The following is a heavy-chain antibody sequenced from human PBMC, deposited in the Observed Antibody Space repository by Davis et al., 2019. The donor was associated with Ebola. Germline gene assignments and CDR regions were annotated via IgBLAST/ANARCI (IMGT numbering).Heavy chain of an antibody. CDR1: GYTFTSYD. Sequence: ASVMVSCKASGYTFTSYDINWVRQATGQGLEWMGWMNPNSGNTGYAQKFQGRVTMTRNTSISTAYMELSSLRSEDTAVYYCAIPGGSGSYLAIWGQGTLVTVSS. CDR3: AIPGGSGSYLAI. D-gene: IGHD3-10*01. V-gene: IGHV1-8*01. CDR2: MNPNSGNT. J-gene: IGHJ4*02.